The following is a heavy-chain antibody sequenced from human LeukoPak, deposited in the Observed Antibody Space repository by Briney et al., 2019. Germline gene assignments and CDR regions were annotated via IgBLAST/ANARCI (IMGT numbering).Heavy chain of an antibody. J-gene: IGHJ5*02. V-gene: IGHV3-23*01. CDR2: ISGSGGST. CDR3: AKEVSDRGFGVDTNWFDP. CDR1: GFTFSSYA. Sequence: GGSLRLSCAASGFTFSSYAMSWVRQAPGKGLEWVSAISGSGGSTYYADYVKGRFTISRDNSKNTLYLQMNSLRAEDTAVYYCAKEVSDRGFGVDTNWFDPWGQGTLVTVSS. D-gene: IGHD3-3*01.